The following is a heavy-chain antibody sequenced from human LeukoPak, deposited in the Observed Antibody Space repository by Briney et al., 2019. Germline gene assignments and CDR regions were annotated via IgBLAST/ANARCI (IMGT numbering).Heavy chain of an antibody. CDR1: GFTFSGYA. CDR3: ISSSPSFDY. V-gene: IGHV3-23*01. J-gene: IGHJ4*02. CDR2: ISGSGGST. Sequence: GGSLRLSCAASGFTFSGYAMSWVRQAPGKGLEWVSAISGSGGSTYYADSVKGRVTISRDNAKDTLYLQMSSLRAEDSAVYYCISSSPSFDYWGQGTLVTVSS.